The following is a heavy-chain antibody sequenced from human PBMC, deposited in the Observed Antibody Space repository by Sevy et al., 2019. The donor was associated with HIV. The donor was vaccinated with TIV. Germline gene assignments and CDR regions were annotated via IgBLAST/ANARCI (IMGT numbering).Heavy chain of an antibody. D-gene: IGHD2-8*02. J-gene: IGHJ4*02. Sequence: GGFLRLSCAASGFTFSSYGMHWVRQAPGKGLEWVAFIRYDGSNKYYADSVKGRFTISRDNSKNTLYLQMNSLRAEDTAVYYCAKDDRVAGAGYWGQGTPVCVSS. CDR1: GFTFSSYG. CDR3: AKDDRVAGAGY. CDR2: IRYDGSNK. V-gene: IGHV3-30*02.